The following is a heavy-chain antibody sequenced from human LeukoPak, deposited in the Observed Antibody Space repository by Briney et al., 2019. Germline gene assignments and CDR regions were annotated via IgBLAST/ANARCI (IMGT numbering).Heavy chain of an antibody. CDR1: GFTLDNYN. Sequence: PGGSLRLSCEASGFTLDNYNFNWVRQAPGKGLEWVSSISRSGVSTFYADSVRGRFTISRDNSKNTVSLQMESLRAEDTALYYCAKDYAVGSIDYWGQGTLVTVPS. CDR2: ISRSGVST. V-gene: IGHV3-23*01. D-gene: IGHD3-16*01. CDR3: AKDYAVGSIDY. J-gene: IGHJ4*02.